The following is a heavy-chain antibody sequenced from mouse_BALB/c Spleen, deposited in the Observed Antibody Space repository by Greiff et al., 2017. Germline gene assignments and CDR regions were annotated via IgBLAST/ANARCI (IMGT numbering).Heavy chain of an antibody. CDR2: IDPETGGT. Sequence: VQLQQSGAELAKPGASVKMSCKASGYTFTSYWMHWVKQTPVHGLEWIGAIDPETGGTAYNQKFKGKATLTADKSSSTAYMELRSLTSEDSAVYYCTRDTVADYWGQGTTLTVSS. D-gene: IGHD1-1*01. V-gene: IGHV1-15*01. CDR3: TRDTVADY. J-gene: IGHJ2*01. CDR1: GYTFTSYW.